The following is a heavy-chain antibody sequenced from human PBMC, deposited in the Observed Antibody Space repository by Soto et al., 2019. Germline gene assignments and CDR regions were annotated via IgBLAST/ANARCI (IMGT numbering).Heavy chain of an antibody. Sequence: QVQLVESGGGVVQPGRSLRLSCAASGFIFSSYSMHWVRQAPGKGLEWVAVISYDGSNKYYADSVKGRFTISRDNSKNTLYLLMNSLRAEDTAVYYCARGAGIVVAGASFNYWGQGTLVTVSS. CDR1: GFIFSSYS. V-gene: IGHV3-30-3*01. CDR3: ARGAGIVVAGASFNY. D-gene: IGHD6-19*01. J-gene: IGHJ4*02. CDR2: ISYDGSNK.